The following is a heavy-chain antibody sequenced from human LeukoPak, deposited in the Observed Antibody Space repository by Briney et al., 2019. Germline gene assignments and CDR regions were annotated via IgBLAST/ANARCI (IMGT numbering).Heavy chain of an antibody. CDR2: IWYDGSNK. J-gene: IGHJ6*03. D-gene: IGHD5-18*01. Sequence: PGRSLRLSCAASGFTFSSYGMHWVRQAPGKGLEWVAVIWYDGSNKYYADSVKGRFTISRDNSKNTLYLQMNSLRAEDTAVYYCAKDTAMVSYYYYMDVWGKGTTVTVSS. CDR1: GFTFSSYG. V-gene: IGHV3-33*06. CDR3: AKDTAMVSYYYYMDV.